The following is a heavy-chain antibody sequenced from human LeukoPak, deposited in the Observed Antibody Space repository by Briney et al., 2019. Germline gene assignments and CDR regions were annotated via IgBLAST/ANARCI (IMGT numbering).Heavy chain of an antibody. D-gene: IGHD4-17*01. CDR2: ISAYNGNT. J-gene: IGHJ4*02. CDR1: GYTFSSYD. Sequence: ASVKVSCKASGYTFSSYDISWVRQAPGQGLEWMGWISAYNGNTNYAQKLQGRVTMTTDTSTSTAYMELRSLRSDDTAVYYCARDRGDYGDYVRGDYWGQGTLVTVSS. CDR3: ARDRGDYGDYVRGDY. V-gene: IGHV1-18*01.